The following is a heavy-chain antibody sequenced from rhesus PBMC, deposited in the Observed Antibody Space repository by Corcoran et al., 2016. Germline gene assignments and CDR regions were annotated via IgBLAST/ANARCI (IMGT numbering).Heavy chain of an antibody. J-gene: IGHJ4*01. CDR2: IYGSGGST. V-gene: IGHV4-160*01. CDR1: GGSISVYY. CDR3: ARLDTVATTTGYFDY. D-gene: IGHD4-29*01. Sequence: QVQLQESGPGLVKPSETLSLTCAVSGGSISVYYWSWIRPPPGKGLEWIGRIYGSGGSTDYNPSLKSRVTISTDTSKNQFSLKLSSVTAADTAVYYCARLDTVATTTGYFDYWGQGVLVTVSS.